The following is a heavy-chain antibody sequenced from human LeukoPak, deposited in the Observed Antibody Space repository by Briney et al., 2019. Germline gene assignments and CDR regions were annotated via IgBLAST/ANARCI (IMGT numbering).Heavy chain of an antibody. Sequence: KAGGSLRFSCAASGFTFSSYSMTWARQAPGKGLEWVSSISSSSSYIYYADSVKGRFTISRDNAKNSLYLQMNSLRAEDTAVYYCARDGGPDYWGQGTLVTVSS. CDR1: GFTFSSYS. D-gene: IGHD3-16*01. CDR2: ISSSSSYI. CDR3: ARDGGPDY. V-gene: IGHV3-21*01. J-gene: IGHJ4*02.